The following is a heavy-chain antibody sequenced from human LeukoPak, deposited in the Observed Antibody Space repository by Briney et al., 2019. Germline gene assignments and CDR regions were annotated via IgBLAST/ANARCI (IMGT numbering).Heavy chain of an antibody. CDR1: GYTFTGYH. V-gene: IGHV1-2*02. Sequence: ASVKVSCKASGYTFTGYHIHWVRQAPGEGLEWMGWINPNSGGANSAQKYLGRVSMTRDTSISTVYMDLTSLRSDDTAVYYCARDSGSSGWDPTSFLDYWGRGTLVTASS. CDR3: ARDSGSSGWDPTSFLDY. CDR2: INPNSGGA. J-gene: IGHJ4*02. D-gene: IGHD6-19*01.